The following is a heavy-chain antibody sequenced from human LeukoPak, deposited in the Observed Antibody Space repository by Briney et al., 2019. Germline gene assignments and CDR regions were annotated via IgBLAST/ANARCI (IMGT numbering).Heavy chain of an antibody. CDR3: ARGGYGSGSSPDY. V-gene: IGHV1-2*02. CDR1: GYTFTGYY. CDR2: INPNSGGT. Sequence: AASVKVSCKASGYTFTGYYMHWVRQAPGQGLEWMGWINPNSGGTNYAQKFQGRVTMTRDTSISTAYMELSRLRSDDTAVYYCARGGYGSGSSPDYWGQGTLVTVSS. D-gene: IGHD3-10*01. J-gene: IGHJ4*02.